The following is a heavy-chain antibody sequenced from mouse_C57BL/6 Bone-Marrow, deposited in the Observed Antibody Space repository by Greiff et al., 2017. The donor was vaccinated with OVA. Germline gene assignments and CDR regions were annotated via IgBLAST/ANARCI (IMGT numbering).Heavy chain of an antibody. CDR3: ESGSSPYAMDD. CDR1: GYTFTSYT. Sequence: VQLQQSGAELARPGASVKMSCKASGYTFTSYTMHWVNQRPGQGLEWIGYINPSSGYTKYNQKFKDKATLTADKSSSNAYMQLSNLTSEDSAVYYCESGSSPYAMDDWGQGTSVTVST. D-gene: IGHD1-1*01. CDR2: INPSSGYT. V-gene: IGHV1-4*01. J-gene: IGHJ4*01.